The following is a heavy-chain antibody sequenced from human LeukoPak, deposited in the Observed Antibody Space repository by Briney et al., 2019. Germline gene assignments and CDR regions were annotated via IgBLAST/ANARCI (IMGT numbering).Heavy chain of an antibody. D-gene: IGHD3-22*01. Sequence: ASVKVSCKASGYIFTDYYMHWVRQAPGQGLEWMGWISAYNGNTNYAQKLQGRVTMTTDTSTSTAYMELRSLRSDDTAVYYCASNYYDSSGYYKRELDYWGQGTLVTVSS. CDR3: ASNYYDSSGYYKRELDY. V-gene: IGHV1-18*04. CDR2: ISAYNGNT. J-gene: IGHJ4*02. CDR1: GYIFTDYY.